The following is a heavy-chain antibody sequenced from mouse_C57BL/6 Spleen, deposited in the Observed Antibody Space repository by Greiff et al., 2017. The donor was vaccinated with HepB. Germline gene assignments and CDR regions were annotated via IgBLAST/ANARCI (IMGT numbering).Heavy chain of an antibody. Sequence: QVQLQQSGPELVKPGASVKISCKASGYAFSSSWMNWVKQRPGKGLEWIGRIYPGDGDTNYNGKFKGKATLTADKSSSTAYMQLSSLTSEDSAVYFCARCRAQATRDYAMDYWGQGTSVTVSS. J-gene: IGHJ4*01. V-gene: IGHV1-82*01. CDR3: ARCRAQATRDYAMDY. D-gene: IGHD3-2*02. CDR2: IYPGDGDT. CDR1: GYAFSSSW.